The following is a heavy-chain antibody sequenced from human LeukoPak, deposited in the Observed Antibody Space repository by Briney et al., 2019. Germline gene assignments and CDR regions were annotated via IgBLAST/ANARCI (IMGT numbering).Heavy chain of an antibody. CDR1: GFSFNNCW. Sequence: GGSLRLPCATSGFSFNNCWMSWVRQAPGKGLEWVANIKQDGSEKHYVDSVKGRFTISRDNAKNSLYLQMNSLRAEDTAVYYCAREGESYPDLDYWGQGTLVTVSS. J-gene: IGHJ4*02. CDR3: AREGESYPDLDY. CDR2: IKQDGSEK. V-gene: IGHV3-7*01. D-gene: IGHD3-10*01.